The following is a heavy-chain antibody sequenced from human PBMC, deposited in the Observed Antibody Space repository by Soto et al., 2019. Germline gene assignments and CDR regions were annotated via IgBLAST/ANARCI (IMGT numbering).Heavy chain of an antibody. J-gene: IGHJ5*02. CDR3: ARVRDWFDP. CDR2: INYAGET. CDR1: GGSFSDYY. V-gene: IGHV4-34*02. Sequence: QVQLQQWGAGLLKPSETLSLTCGVSGGSFSDYYWNWIRQPPGKGLEWIGEINYAGETTYNPSLQSRVTISLDTSNNQFSLKVKSVTAADTAVYYCARVRDWFDPWGQGTLVTVSS.